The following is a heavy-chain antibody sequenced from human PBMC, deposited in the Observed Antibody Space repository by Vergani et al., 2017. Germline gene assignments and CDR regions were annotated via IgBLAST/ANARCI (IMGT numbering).Heavy chain of an antibody. CDR1: GFTFSSYW. J-gene: IGHJ3*02. CDR3: ARDSLDKDYGDYGSVAFDI. Sequence: EVQLVESGGGLVQPGGSLRLSCAASGFTFSSYWMSWVRQAPGKGLEWVANIKKDGSEKYYVDSVKGRFTIYRDNAKNSLYLQMNSLRAEDTAVYYCARDSLDKDYGDYGSVAFDIWGQGTMVTVSS. V-gene: IGHV3-7*01. CDR2: IKKDGSEK. D-gene: IGHD4-17*01.